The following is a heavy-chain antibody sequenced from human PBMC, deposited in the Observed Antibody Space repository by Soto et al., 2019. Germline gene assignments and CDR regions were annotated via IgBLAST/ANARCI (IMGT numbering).Heavy chain of an antibody. V-gene: IGHV3-49*03. CDR3: TRDLASSSSKDYFDY. J-gene: IGHJ4*02. D-gene: IGHD6-6*01. CDR2: IRKKPYGGTT. Sequence: GGSLRLSCTASGFSFGDYAMRWFRQAPGKGLEWVGFIRKKPYGGTTEYAASVKGRFIISRDDSKSIAYLQMNSLKTEDTAVYYCTRDLASSSSKDYFDYWGQGTLVTVSS. CDR1: GFSFGDYA.